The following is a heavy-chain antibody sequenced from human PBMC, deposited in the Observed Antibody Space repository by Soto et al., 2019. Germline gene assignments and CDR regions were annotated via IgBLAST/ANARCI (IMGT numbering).Heavy chain of an antibody. V-gene: IGHV4-34*01. CDR3: ARMPIAASGTYYLDY. CDR2: INHRGNT. J-gene: IGHJ4*02. D-gene: IGHD6-13*01. Sequence: QVQLQQWGAGLLKPSETLSLTCAVYGGSFSGYYWSWIRQPPGKGLEWIGEINHRGNTNYNPSLTNRVTMXXAXSXXQFSLKLSSVTAAGTAVYSCARMPIAASGTYYLDYWGQGTLVTVSS. CDR1: GGSFSGYY.